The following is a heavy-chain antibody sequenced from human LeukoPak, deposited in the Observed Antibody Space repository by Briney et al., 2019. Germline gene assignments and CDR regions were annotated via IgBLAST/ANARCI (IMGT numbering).Heavy chain of an antibody. J-gene: IGHJ5*02. D-gene: IGHD2-15*01. Sequence: GGSLRLSCAASGFTFSSYAMSWVRQASGKGLEWVSSISGSGGTTYYADSVKGRFTISRDNSKNTLFLQMNSLRAEDTAVYYCAKDGLVVAATTRYNWFDPWGQGALVTVSS. CDR2: ISGSGGTT. V-gene: IGHV3-23*01. CDR3: AKDGLVVAATTRYNWFDP. CDR1: GFTFSSYA.